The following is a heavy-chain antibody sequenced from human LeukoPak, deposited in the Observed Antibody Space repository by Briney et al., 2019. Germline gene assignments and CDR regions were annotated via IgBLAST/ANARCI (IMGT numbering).Heavy chain of an antibody. CDR1: GFTFSSYE. Sequence: GGSLRLSCAASGFTFSSYEMNWVRQGPGKGLEWVSYISSSGSSIYYAASVKGRFTISRDNAKKSLYLQMNSLRAEDTAVYYCARVGWLRFFDYWGQGTLVTVSS. CDR2: ISSSGSSI. V-gene: IGHV3-48*03. D-gene: IGHD5-12*01. CDR3: ARVGWLRFFDY. J-gene: IGHJ4*02.